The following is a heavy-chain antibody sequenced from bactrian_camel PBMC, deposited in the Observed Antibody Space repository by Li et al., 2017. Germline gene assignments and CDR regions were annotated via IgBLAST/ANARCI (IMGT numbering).Heavy chain of an antibody. CDR3: AADFQGSGGYCRYRSHFAY. CDR2: IDSDGIE. V-gene: IGHV3S53*01. J-gene: IGHJ6*01. CDR1: GTTTSLNC. Sequence: HVQLVESGGGSVQPGGSLTLSCVVNGTTTSLNCVGWLRQAPGKEREGVAAIDSDGIESYTDSVKGRFTVSRDNANNIVNLQMNSLKPEDTAMYYCAADFQGSGGYCRYRSHFAYWGQGTQVTVS. D-gene: IGHD2*01.